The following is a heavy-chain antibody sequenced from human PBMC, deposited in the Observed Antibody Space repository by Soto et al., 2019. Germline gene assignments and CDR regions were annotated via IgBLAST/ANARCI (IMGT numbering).Heavy chain of an antibody. CDR3: ARRLHRYYYSGMDV. D-gene: IGHD4-4*01. CDR1: GYTFTSYA. J-gene: IGHJ6*02. Sequence: QVQLVQSGAEVKKPGASVKVSCKASGYTFTSYAMHWVRQAPGQRLEWMGWINAGNGNTKYSQKFQGRVTITRDTSASTAYMELSSLRSEDTAVYYCARRLHRYYYSGMDVWGQGTTVTVSS. CDR2: INAGNGNT. V-gene: IGHV1-3*01.